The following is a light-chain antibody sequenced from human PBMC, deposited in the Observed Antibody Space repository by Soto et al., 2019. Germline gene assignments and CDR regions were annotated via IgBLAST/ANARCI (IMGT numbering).Light chain of an antibody. CDR1: QSVSNNY. CDR3: QQYCSSII. V-gene: IGKV3-20*01. CDR2: DAS. Sequence: ENVLTQSPGTLYLSPGERATLSCRASQSVSNNYLAWYQQKPGQAPRLLISDASRRATGIPDRFSGSGSGTDFTLSISRLEPEDFAVYHRQQYCSSIIFCQGPRLEIK. J-gene: IGKJ5*01.